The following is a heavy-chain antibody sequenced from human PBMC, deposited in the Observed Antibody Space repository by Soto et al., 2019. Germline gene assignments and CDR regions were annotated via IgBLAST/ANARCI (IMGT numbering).Heavy chain of an antibody. CDR1: GGSISSGGYY. CDR2: IYYSGST. V-gene: IGHV4-31*03. D-gene: IGHD5-12*01. J-gene: IGHJ3*02. Sequence: SETLSLTCTVSGGSISSGGYYWSWIRQHPEEGLEWIGYIYYSGSTSYNPSLKSRVTISVDTSKNQFSLRLNSVTAADTAVYFCARDRGYADAFDIWGQGTMVTVSS. CDR3: ARDRGYADAFDI.